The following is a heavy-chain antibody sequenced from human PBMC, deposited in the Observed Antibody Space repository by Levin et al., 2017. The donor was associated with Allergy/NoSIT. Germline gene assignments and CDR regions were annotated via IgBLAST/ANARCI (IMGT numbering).Heavy chain of an antibody. CDR2: IYYSGST. CDR1: GGSISSSSYY. J-gene: IGHJ4*02. Sequence: PSETLSLTCTVSGGSISSSSYYWGWIRQPPGTGLEWIGSIYYSGSTYYNPSLKSRVTISVDTSKNQFSLKLSSVTAADTAVYYCACSEQQLENYFDYWGQGTLVTVSS. V-gene: IGHV4-39*01. CDR3: ACSEQQLENYFDY. D-gene: IGHD6-13*01.